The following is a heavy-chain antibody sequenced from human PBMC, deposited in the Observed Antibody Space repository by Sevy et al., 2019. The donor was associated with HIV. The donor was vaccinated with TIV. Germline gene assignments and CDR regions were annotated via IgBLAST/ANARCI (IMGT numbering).Heavy chain of an antibody. CDR3: ARGGDGYILDAFDI. CDR1: GDSVSTNSAA. CDR2: TYYRSKWYN. D-gene: IGHD5-12*01. Sequence: SQTLSLTCAISGDSVSTNSAAWIWIRQSPSRGLERLGRTYYRSKWYNDYAVSVKSRITINPDTSKNQFSLQLNSVTPEDTAVYYCARGGDGYILDAFDIWGQGTMVTASS. J-gene: IGHJ3*02. V-gene: IGHV6-1*01.